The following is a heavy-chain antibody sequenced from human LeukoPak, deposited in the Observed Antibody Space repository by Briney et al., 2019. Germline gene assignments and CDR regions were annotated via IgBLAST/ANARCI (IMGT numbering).Heavy chain of an antibody. CDR3: ARDLSGTSFNY. Sequence: GESLRLSCAASGFTFSSYAMHWVRQAPGKGLEWVGRIRKKAESDTTEYAASVKGRFTISRDDSKNSLYLQMNSLKTEDTAVYYCARDLSGTSFNYWGRGTLVTVSS. V-gene: IGHV3-72*01. CDR1: GFTFSSYA. J-gene: IGHJ4*02. CDR2: IRKKAESDTT. D-gene: IGHD1-26*01.